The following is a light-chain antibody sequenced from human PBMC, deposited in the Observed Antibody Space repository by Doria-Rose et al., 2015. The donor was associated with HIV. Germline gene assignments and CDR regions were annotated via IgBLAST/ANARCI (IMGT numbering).Light chain of an antibody. V-gene: IGKV3-20*01. CDR1: QSFSSTY. CDR3: HQYGTSWT. Sequence: TQSPGTLSLSPGERATLSCRAGQSFSSTYLAWYQQKPGQAPSLLIYDGSTRATGIPDRFNASGPGTDFTLTINRLEPEDFALYYCHQYGTSWTFGQGTKVEI. CDR2: DGS. J-gene: IGKJ1*01.